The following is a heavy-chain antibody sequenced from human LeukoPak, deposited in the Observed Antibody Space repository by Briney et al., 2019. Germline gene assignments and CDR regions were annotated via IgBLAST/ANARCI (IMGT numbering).Heavy chain of an antibody. V-gene: IGHV4-4*07. Sequence: PSETLSLTCTVSGGSISSYYWSWIRQPAGKGLEWIGRIYTSGSTNYNPSLKSRVTMSVDTSKNQFSLKLSSVTAADTAVYYCARDPPTRVRGVSPGFDPWGQGTLVTVSS. D-gene: IGHD3-10*01. J-gene: IGHJ5*02. CDR3: ARDPPTRVRGVSPGFDP. CDR2: IYTSGST. CDR1: GGSISSYY.